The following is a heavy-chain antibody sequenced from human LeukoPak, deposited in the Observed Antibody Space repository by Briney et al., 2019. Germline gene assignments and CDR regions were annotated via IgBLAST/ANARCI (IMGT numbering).Heavy chain of an antibody. Sequence: ASVKVSCKASGYTFTDFGISWVRQAPGQGLEWMGWINPNSGGTNYAQKFQGRVTMTRDTSISTAYMELSRLRFDDTAVYYCARALVGDVGAFDIWGQGTMVTVSS. J-gene: IGHJ3*02. CDR3: ARALVGDVGAFDI. CDR2: INPNSGGT. CDR1: GYTFTDFG. D-gene: IGHD1-26*01. V-gene: IGHV1-2*02.